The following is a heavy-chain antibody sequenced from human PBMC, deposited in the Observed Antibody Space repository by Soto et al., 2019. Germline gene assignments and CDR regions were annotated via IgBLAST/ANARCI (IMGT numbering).Heavy chain of an antibody. J-gene: IGHJ6*02. V-gene: IGHV3-30-3*01. CDR1: GFTFSSYA. Sequence: PGGSLRLSCAASGFTFSSYAMHWVRQAPGKGLEWVAVISYDGSNKYYADSVKGRFTISRDNSKNTLYLQMNSLRAEDTAVYYCARVRQMALGLAYGMDVWGQGTTVTVSS. CDR2: ISYDGSNK. D-gene: IGHD6-25*01. CDR3: ARVRQMALGLAYGMDV.